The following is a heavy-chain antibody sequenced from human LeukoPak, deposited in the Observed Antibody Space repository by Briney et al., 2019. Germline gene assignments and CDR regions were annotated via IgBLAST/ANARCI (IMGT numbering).Heavy chain of an antibody. J-gene: IGHJ4*02. D-gene: IGHD3-22*01. CDR1: GFTISSNY. CDR3: CMGDSSGYNDY. Sequence: GGSLRLSCAASGFTISSNYMSWVRQAPGKGLEWVSVIYSGGSTYYAPSVKGRFTISRDNSKNTLYLQMNSLRAEDTAVYYCCMGDSSGYNDYWGQGTLVTVSS. V-gene: IGHV3-53*01. CDR2: IYSGGST.